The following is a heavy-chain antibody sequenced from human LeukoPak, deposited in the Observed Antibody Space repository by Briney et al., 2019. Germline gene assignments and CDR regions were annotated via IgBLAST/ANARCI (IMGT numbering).Heavy chain of an antibody. CDR3: TTAYYDYVWGTYRRTFDC. V-gene: IGHV3-15*01. CDR1: GFTFSNAW. J-gene: IGHJ4*02. D-gene: IGHD3-16*02. CDR2: IKSKTDGGTT. Sequence: PGGSLRLSCAASGFTFSNAWMNWVRQAPGKGLEWVGRIKSKTDGGTTDYTAPVKGRFTLSRDDSKNTLYLQMNSLKTEDTAVYYCTTAYYDYVWGTYRRTFDCWGQGTLVTVSS.